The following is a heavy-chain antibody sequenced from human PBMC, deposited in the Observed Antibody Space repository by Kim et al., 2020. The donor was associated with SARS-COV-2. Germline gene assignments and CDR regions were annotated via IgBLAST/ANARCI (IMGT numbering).Heavy chain of an antibody. CDR2: ISSSSSYI. D-gene: IGHD5-12*01. Sequence: GGSLRLSCAASGFTFSSYSMNWVRQAPGKGLEWVSSISSSSSYIYYADSVKGRFTISRDNAKNSLYLQMNSLRAEDTAVYYCARDPARDIGGTDYWGQGTLVTVSS. J-gene: IGHJ4*02. CDR1: GFTFSSYS. V-gene: IGHV3-21*01. CDR3: ARDPARDIGGTDY.